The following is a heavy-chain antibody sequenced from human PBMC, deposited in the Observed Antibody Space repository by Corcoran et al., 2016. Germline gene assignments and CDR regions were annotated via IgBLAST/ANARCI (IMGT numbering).Heavy chain of an antibody. V-gene: IGHV1-58*01. CDR3: AAPGGHLRAYYYYYYGMYV. CDR2: IVVGSGNT. Sequence: QLQLVQSGPEVKKPGTSVKVSCKASGFTFTSSAVQWVRQARGQRLEWIGWIVVGSGNTNYAQKFQERVTITRDMSTSTAYMELSSLRSEDTAVYYCAAPGGHLRAYYYYYYGMYVRGRGTTVTVSS. CDR1: GFTFTSSA. J-gene: IGHJ6*02. D-gene: IGHD4-17*01.